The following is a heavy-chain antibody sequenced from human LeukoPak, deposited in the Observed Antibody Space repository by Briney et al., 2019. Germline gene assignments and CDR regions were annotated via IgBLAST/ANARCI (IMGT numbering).Heavy chain of an antibody. J-gene: IGHJ5*02. CDR3: ARGSRTIAAVYNWFDP. CDR2: INYSGST. CDR1: GGSFSGYY. D-gene: IGHD6-13*01. V-gene: IGHV4-34*01. Sequence: SETLSLTCAVYGGSFSGYYWSWIRQPPGKGLEWIGEINYSGSTNYNPSLKSRVTISVDTSKNQFSLKLSSVTAADTAVYYCARGSRTIAAVYNWFDPWGQGTLVTVSS.